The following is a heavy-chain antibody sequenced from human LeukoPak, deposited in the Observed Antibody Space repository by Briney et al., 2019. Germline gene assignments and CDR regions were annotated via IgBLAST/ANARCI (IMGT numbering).Heavy chain of an antibody. CDR1: GFTGFTFSSDE. V-gene: IGHV3-48*03. J-gene: IGHJ6*02. CDR3: ARGASNWNFDYYGLDV. Sequence: GGSLRLSCAVSGFTGFTFSSDEMNWVPQAPGKGLEWVSYISSSGSTSHCADSVKGRFTISRDKAKNSLYVQMNSLRAKDTAVYYCARGASNWNFDYYGLDVWGQGTTVTVSS. D-gene: IGHD1-1*01. CDR2: ISSSGSTS.